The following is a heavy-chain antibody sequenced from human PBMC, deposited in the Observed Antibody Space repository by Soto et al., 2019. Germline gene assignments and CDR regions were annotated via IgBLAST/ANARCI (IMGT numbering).Heavy chain of an antibody. CDR1: GFTFSSYA. V-gene: IGHV3-23*01. CDR3: AKDTKLEWLPLGWGADAFDI. D-gene: IGHD3-3*01. Sequence: GGSLRLSCAASGFTFSSYAMSWVRQAPGKGLEWVSAISGSGAGTYYADSVKGRFTISRDNSRNTLYLQVNSLRAEDTAVYYCAKDTKLEWLPLGWGADAFDIWGQGTMVTVSS. J-gene: IGHJ3*02. CDR2: ISGSGAGT.